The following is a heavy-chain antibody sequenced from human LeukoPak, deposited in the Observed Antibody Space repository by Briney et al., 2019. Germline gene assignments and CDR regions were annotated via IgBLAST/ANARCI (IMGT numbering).Heavy chain of an antibody. CDR2: IYTSGST. D-gene: IGHD6-6*01. CDR1: GGSISSYY. CDR3: ARDDSSSSYYYYYYYMDV. J-gene: IGHJ6*03. Sequence: SETLSLTCTVSGGSISSYYWSWIRQPAGKGLEWIGRIYTSGSTNYNPSLKSRVTMSVDTSKNQFSLKLSSVTAADTAVYYCARDDSSSSYYYYYYYMDVWGKGTTVTVSS. V-gene: IGHV4-4*07.